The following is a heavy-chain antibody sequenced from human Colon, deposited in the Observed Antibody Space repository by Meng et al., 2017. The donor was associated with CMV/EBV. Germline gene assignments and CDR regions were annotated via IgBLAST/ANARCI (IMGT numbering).Heavy chain of an antibody. V-gene: IGHV3-43D*03. CDR3: VKGGADLKWLLFDS. CDR1: GFSLSNYG. CDR2: IAWDGETS. J-gene: IGHJ4*02. Sequence: GESLKISCAASGFSLSNYGMHWVRQAPGKGLEWVSVIAWDGETSYYADSVKGRFTISRDVSKPSLYLEMNNLRPEDTALYYCVKGGADLKWLLFDSWGPGTLVTVSS. D-gene: IGHD3-3*01.